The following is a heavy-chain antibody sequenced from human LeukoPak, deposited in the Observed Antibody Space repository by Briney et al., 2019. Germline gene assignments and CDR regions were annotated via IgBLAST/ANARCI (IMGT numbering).Heavy chain of an antibody. D-gene: IGHD2-8*01. CDR2: IDHDGNT. J-gene: IGHJ4*02. V-gene: IGHV4-34*01. CDR3: ARLNLLGYCTNDVCPGGGVPFDF. Sequence: PSETLSLTCAVYGGSFSGYYWSWIRQPPGKGLEWIGEIDHDGNTNYNPSLKSRVTISVDTSKNQFSLKLSSVTAVDTSVYYCARLNLLGYCTNDVCPGGGVPFDFWGQGTLVTVSS. CDR1: GGSFSGYY.